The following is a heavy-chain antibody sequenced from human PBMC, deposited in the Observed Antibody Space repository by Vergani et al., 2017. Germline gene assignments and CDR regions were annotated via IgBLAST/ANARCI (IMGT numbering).Heavy chain of an antibody. CDR3: ASTLSGYDDFLARYYYYYMDV. J-gene: IGHJ6*03. Sequence: QVQLQESGPGLVKPSETLSLTCTVSGGSISSYYWSWIRQPAGKGLEWIGRIYTSGSTNYNPSLKSRVTMSVDTSKNQFSLKLSSVTAADTAVYYCASTLSGYDDFLARYYYYYMDVWGKGTTVTVSS. CDR1: GGSISSYY. V-gene: IGHV4-4*07. CDR2: IYTSGST. D-gene: IGHD5-12*01.